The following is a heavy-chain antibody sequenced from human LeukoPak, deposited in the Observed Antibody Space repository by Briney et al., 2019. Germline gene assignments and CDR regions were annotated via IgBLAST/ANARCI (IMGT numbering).Heavy chain of an antibody. CDR3: ARSRAFNSGAFDP. Sequence: SETLSLTCTVSGASVSSASYWTWIRQPPGKGVEWIAHIYNGVNTNYNPSLKGRVTISVDTSKNQFSLRLNSVTAADTAVYYCARSRAFNSGAFDPWGQGSLVTVSS. D-gene: IGHD1-26*01. CDR2: IYNGVNT. V-gene: IGHV4-61*01. J-gene: IGHJ5*02. CDR1: GASVSSASY.